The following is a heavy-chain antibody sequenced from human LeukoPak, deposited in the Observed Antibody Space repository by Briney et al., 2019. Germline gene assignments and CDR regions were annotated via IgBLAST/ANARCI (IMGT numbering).Heavy chain of an antibody. V-gene: IGHV4-59*01. CDR1: GGSISSNY. CDR3: ASRYSVNGFFDY. J-gene: IGHJ4*02. Sequence: SETLSLTCTVSGGSISSNYWSWIRQPPGQGLEWIGYMYYSGSANYNPSLKSRVTMSVDTSKNQFSLKLTSVTAADTAVYYCASRYSVNGFFDYCGQGTLVTVSS. D-gene: IGHD5/OR15-5a*01. CDR2: MYYSGSA.